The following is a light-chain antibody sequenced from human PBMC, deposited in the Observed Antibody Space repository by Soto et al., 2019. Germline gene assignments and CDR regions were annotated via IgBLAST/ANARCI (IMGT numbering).Light chain of an antibody. CDR2: EVT. CDR1: SRDVGSYNY. CDR3: SSYAGSDNYVV. V-gene: IGLV2-8*01. Sequence: QSALTQPPSASGSHGQSVTISCTGTSRDVGSYNYVSWYQQHPGKAPKLLIHEVTKRPSGVPDRFSGSKSGNTASLTVSGLQAADEADYYCSSYAGSDNYVVFGGGTKLTVL. J-gene: IGLJ2*01.